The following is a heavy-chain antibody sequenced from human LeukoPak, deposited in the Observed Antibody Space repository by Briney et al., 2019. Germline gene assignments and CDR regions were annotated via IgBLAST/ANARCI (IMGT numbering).Heavy chain of an antibody. CDR1: GFIFRDYV. J-gene: IGHJ4*02. Sequence: PGGSLRLSCTASGFIFRDYVMSWVRQAPGKGPEWVAAIWRTGDWTHYVDSVKGRFTISRDSSKNTLYLQMNRLRVADTAIYYCAKDRHDYGDYAFGSWGQGTLVTVSS. CDR2: IWRTGDWT. D-gene: IGHD4-17*01. CDR3: AKDRHDYGDYAFGS. V-gene: IGHV3-23*05.